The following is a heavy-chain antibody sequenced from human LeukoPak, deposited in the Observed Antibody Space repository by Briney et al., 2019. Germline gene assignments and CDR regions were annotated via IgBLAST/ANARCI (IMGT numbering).Heavy chain of an antibody. CDR1: GYTFTSYG. CDR2: ISAYNGNT. CDR3: ARDPYGDYGRGYFDY. V-gene: IGHV1-18*01. Sequence: GASVTVSCTASGYTFTSYGISWVRQAPGQGLEWMGWISAYNGNTNYAQKLQGRVTMTTDTSTSTAYMELRSLRSDDTAVYYCARDPYGDYGRGYFDYWGQGTLVTVSS. J-gene: IGHJ4*02. D-gene: IGHD4-17*01.